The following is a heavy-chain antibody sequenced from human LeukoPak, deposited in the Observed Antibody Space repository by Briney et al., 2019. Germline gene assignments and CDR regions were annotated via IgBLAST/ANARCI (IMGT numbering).Heavy chain of an antibody. CDR1: GFTFSSYS. J-gene: IGHJ4*02. CDR3: AKRYTSDWYLFDY. D-gene: IGHD6-19*01. CDR2: SGTGGTT. Sequence: AGSLRLSCAASGFTFSSYSMSWVRQAPGKGLEWVSASGTGGTTYYADSVKGRFTVSRDNSKNTLYLQMNSLRAEDTAVYTCAKRYTSDWYLFDYWGQGTLVTVSS. V-gene: IGHV3-23*01.